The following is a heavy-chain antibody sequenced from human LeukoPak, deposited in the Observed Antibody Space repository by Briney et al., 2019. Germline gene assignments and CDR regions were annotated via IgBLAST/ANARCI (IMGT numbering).Heavy chain of an antibody. J-gene: IGHJ4*02. CDR3: ARGDGGYNY. CDR2: ISSNGGST. CDR1: GFTFSSYA. D-gene: IGHD5-18*01. V-gene: IGHV3-64*01. Sequence: PGGSLRLSCAASGFTFSSYAMHWVRQAPGKGLGYVSAISSNGGSTYYANSVKGRFTISRDNSKNTLYLQMGSLRAEDMAVYYCARGDGGYNYWGQGTLVTVSS.